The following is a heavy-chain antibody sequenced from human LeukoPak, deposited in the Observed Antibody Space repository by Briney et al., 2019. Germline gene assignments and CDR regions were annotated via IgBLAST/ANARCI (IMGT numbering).Heavy chain of an antibody. CDR3: AKGITSNDAFDV. CDR2: ISYDGSNK. Sequence: GGSLRLSCAASGFTFSSYGMHWVRQAPGKGLEWVAVISYDGSNKYYADSVKGLFTISRDNSKNTMSLQMNSLRDEDTAVYYCAKGITSNDAFDVWGQGTMVTVSS. J-gene: IGHJ3*01. V-gene: IGHV3-30*18. D-gene: IGHD3-10*01. CDR1: GFTFSSYG.